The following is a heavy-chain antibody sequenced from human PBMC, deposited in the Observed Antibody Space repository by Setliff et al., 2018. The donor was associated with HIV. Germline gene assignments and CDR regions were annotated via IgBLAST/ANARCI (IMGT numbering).Heavy chain of an antibody. V-gene: IGHV3-66*02. D-gene: IGHD3-22*01. CDR2: IYIDGST. CDR3: ARGGRDYSESSGYAVPGDYYGMDV. Sequence: GGSLRLSCAASGFTVSSNYMSWVRQAPGKGLEWVSVIYIDGSTYYADSVRGRFTISRDNYKNTVYLQLGSLRADDMAVYYCARGGRDYSESSGYAVPGDYYGMDVWGQGTTVTVSS. CDR1: GFTVSSNY. J-gene: IGHJ6*02.